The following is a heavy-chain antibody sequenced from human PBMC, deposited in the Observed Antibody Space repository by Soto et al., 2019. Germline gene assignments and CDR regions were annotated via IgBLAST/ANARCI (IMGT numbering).Heavy chain of an antibody. J-gene: IGHJ4*02. Sequence: SETLSLTCTVSGGSISSGGYYWSWIRQHPGKGLEWIGYIYYSGSTYYNPSLKSRVTISVDTSKNQFSLKLSSVTAADTAVYYCARVLINSRGWYYFDYWGQGTLVTVSS. CDR1: GGSISSGGYY. V-gene: IGHV4-31*03. D-gene: IGHD6-19*01. CDR3: ARVLINSRGWYYFDY. CDR2: IYYSGST.